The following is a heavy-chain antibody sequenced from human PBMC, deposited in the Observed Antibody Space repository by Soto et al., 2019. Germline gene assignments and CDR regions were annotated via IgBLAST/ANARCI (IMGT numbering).Heavy chain of an antibody. J-gene: IGHJ4*02. D-gene: IGHD1-7*01. V-gene: IGHV3-53*01. CDR3: ARVDWNYGRDY. CDR1: GFTVSNNY. Sequence: EVQLVESGGGLIQPGGSLRLSCAVSGFTVSNNYMSWVRQAPGKGLEWRSVIFSGGGTSYAASVKGRFTISRDNSKNTVYLQMNSLRAEDTALYYCARVDWNYGRDYWGQGTLVTVSS. CDR2: IFSGGGT.